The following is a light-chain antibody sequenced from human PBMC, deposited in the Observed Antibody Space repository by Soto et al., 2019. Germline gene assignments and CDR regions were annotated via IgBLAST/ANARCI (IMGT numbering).Light chain of an antibody. Sequence: DIQMTQSPSTLSASVGDGVTISCRASQIIGSWLAWYQQKPGKAPKLLIYKATNLQSGVPSRFSGSGSGTDFSLTISSLQPVDSATYFCQQANSFPFTFGPGTRVDIK. CDR1: QIIGSW. CDR2: KAT. V-gene: IGKV1-5*03. J-gene: IGKJ3*01. CDR3: QQANSFPFT.